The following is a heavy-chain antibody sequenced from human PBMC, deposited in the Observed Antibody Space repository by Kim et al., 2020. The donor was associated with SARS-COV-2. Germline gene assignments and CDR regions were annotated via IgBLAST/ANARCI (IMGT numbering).Heavy chain of an antibody. D-gene: IGHD4-4*01. J-gene: IGHJ4*02. CDR3: ATLLGRVYSNYGSLDY. CDR2: FDPEDGET. Sequence: ASVKVSCKVSGYTLTELSMHWVRQAPGKGLEWMGGFDPEDGETIYAQKFQGRVTMTEDTSTDTAYMELSSLRSEDAAVYYCATLLGRVYSNYGSLDYWGQGTLVTVSS. CDR1: GYTLTELS. V-gene: IGHV1-24*01.